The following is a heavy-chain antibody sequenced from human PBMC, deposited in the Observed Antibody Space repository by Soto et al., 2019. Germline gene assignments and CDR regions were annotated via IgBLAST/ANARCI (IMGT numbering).Heavy chain of an antibody. V-gene: IGHV4-31*03. J-gene: IGHJ4*02. CDR1: GGYTGSGGYY. CDR3: ARADYGDRGLAFDS. D-gene: IGHD4-17*01. CDR2: IYYTGST. Sequence: SETLSLTCTVSGGYTGSGGYYWSWIRQHPGKGLEWIGYIYYTGSTYYSPSLKSRVSISVDTSKNQFSLKLDSVTAADTVVYYCARADYGDRGLAFDSWGQGTLVTVSS.